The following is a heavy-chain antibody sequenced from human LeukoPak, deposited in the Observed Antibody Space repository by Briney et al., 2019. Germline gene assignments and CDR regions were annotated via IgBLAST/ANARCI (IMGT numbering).Heavy chain of an antibody. D-gene: IGHD3-22*01. CDR3: ARDSNSGYYFDY. CDR1: GYTFTDYH. J-gene: IGHJ4*02. V-gene: IGHV1-18*04. CDR2: ISAYNGNT. Sequence: ASVKVSCKASGYTFTDYHLHWVRQAPGQGLEWMGWISAYNGNTDYAQKLQGRVTMTTDTSTSTAYMELRSLRSDDTAVYYCARDSNSGYYFDYWGQGTLVTVSS.